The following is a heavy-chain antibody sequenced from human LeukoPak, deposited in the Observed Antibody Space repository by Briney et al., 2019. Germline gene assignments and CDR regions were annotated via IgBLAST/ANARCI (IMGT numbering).Heavy chain of an antibody. CDR3: ARDVPYYYDSSGYFDY. Sequence: GGSLRLSCAASGFTFSSYAMHWVRQAPGKGLERVAVISYDGSNKYYADSVKGRFTISRDNSKNTLYLQMNSLRAEDTAVYYCARDVPYYYDSSGYFDYWGQGTLVTVSS. D-gene: IGHD3-22*01. CDR1: GFTFSSYA. CDR2: ISYDGSNK. J-gene: IGHJ4*02. V-gene: IGHV3-30*04.